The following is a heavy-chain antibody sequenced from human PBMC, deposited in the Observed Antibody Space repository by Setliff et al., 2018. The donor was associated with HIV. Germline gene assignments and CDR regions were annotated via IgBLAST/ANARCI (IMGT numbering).Heavy chain of an antibody. CDR1: GFIFNTYS. J-gene: IGHJ6*03. CDR2: IGGSGSAI. Sequence: PGGSLRLSCAVSGFIFNTYSMNWVRQAPGKGLEWVSYIGGSGSAIYYADSVKGRFTISRDNAKNSLILQMNSLTVEDTAVYYCARRKLEVWVNDYYSYYLDVWGKGTTVTVSS. V-gene: IGHV3-48*01. CDR3: ARRKLEVWVNDYYSYYLDV. D-gene: IGHD1-1*01.